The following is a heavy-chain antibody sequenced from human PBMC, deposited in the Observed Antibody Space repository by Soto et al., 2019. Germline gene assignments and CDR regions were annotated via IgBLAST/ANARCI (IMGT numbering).Heavy chain of an antibody. Sequence: GASVKVSCKASGDTFSSYAISWVRQAPGQGLEWMGGIIPIFGTANYAQKFQGRVTMTADASTSTAYMELSSLRSDDTAVYYCATLESGASPRAVGWGQGTLVTVSS. CDR1: GDTFSSYA. V-gene: IGHV1-69*13. CDR3: ATLESGASPRAVG. J-gene: IGHJ4*02. CDR2: IIPIFGTA. D-gene: IGHD3-10*01.